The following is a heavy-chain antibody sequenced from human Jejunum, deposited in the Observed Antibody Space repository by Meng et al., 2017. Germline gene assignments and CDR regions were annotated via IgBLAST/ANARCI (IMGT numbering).Heavy chain of an antibody. Sequence: GSLRLSCAVSGDSISGSNWWSWVRQPPGKGLEWIGEIYHSGITYYNPSLKSRVTISVDKSKNQFSLRLSFVTAADTAVYYCAKSSRGFDSWGQGTLVTVSS. J-gene: IGHJ4*02. CDR3: AKSSRGFDS. V-gene: IGHV4-4*02. CDR2: IYHSGIT. CDR1: GDSISGSNW.